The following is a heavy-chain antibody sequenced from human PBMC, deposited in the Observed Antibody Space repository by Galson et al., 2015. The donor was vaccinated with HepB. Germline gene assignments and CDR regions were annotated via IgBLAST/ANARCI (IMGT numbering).Heavy chain of an antibody. Sequence: QSGAEVKKPGEPLRISCKASGYTFTSYYMHWVRQAPGQGPEWMGIINPSGGSTSYAQKFQGRVTMTRDTSTSTVYMELSSLRSEDTAVYYCARPYSSSWYVGAFDIWGQGTMVTVSS. CDR2: INPSGGST. V-gene: IGHV1-46*03. CDR3: ARPYSSSWYVGAFDI. D-gene: IGHD6-13*01. J-gene: IGHJ3*02. CDR1: GYTFTSYY.